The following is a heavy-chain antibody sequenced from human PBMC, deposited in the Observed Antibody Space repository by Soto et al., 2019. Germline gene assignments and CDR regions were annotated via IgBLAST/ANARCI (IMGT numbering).Heavy chain of an antibody. V-gene: IGHV3-74*01. CDR1: GFTFSSYW. D-gene: IGHD3-3*01. Sequence: GGSLRLSSAASGFTFSSYWMHWVRQAPGKGLVWVSRINSDGSSTSYADSVKGRFTISRDNAKNTLYLQMNSLRAEDTAVYYCARDLTIFGVVGWFDPWGQGTLVTVSS. CDR2: INSDGSST. CDR3: ARDLTIFGVVGWFDP. J-gene: IGHJ5*02.